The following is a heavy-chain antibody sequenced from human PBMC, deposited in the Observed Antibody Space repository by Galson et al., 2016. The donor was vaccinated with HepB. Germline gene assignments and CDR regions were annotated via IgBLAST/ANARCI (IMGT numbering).Heavy chain of an antibody. V-gene: IGHV3-15*01. J-gene: IGHJ4*02. D-gene: IGHD3-10*01. CDR1: GLTFSNAW. CDR2: IKSKTDGGTT. Sequence: SLRLSCAASGLTFSNAWMSWVRQAPGKGLEWVGRIKSKTDGGTTDYAAPVKGRFTISRDDSKNTLYLQMNSLKTEDTAVYYCTTGLLLWFRELSGYWGQGTLVTVSS. CDR3: TTGLLLWFRELSGY.